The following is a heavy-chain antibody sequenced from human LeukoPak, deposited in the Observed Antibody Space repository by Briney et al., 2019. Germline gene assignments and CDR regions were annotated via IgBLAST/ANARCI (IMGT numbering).Heavy chain of an antibody. D-gene: IGHD5-18*01. Sequence: SETLSLTCTVSGGSISSYYWSWIRQPPGKGLEWIGYIYYSGSTNYNPSLKSRVTISVDTSKNQFSLKLSSVTAADTAVYYCARQYSYGSRAFDYWGQGTLVTVSS. CDR2: IYYSGST. CDR1: GGSISSYY. J-gene: IGHJ4*02. CDR3: ARQYSYGSRAFDY. V-gene: IGHV4-59*01.